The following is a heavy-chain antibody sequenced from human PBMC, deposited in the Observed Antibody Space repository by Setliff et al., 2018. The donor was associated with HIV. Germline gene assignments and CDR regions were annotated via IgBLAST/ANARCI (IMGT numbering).Heavy chain of an antibody. CDR3: VRGVQIHPYYSYYKMDV. Sequence: SVKVSCKASRSTFNSHTINWVRQAPGQGLDWMGRIIPILGVANYAQRFQGKVTITADKSTSTAYMELTSLRFDDPAMYYCVRGVQIHPYYSYYKMDVWGEGTMVTVSS. CDR1: RSTFNSHT. J-gene: IGHJ6*03. CDR2: IIPILGVA. V-gene: IGHV1-69*02. D-gene: IGHD3-3*01.